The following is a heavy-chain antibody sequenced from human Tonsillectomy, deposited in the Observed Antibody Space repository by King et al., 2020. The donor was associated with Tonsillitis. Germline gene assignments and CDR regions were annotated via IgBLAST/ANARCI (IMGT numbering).Heavy chain of an antibody. V-gene: IGHV3-49*04. CDR3: TRGWLYVYYGDDCIDY. J-gene: IGHJ4*02. CDR1: GFTFGDYA. Sequence: QLVQSGGGLVQTGRSLRLSCTASGFTFGDYAMSWVRQAPGKGLEWVGFIRSKAYGGTTEYAASVRGRFTISRDDSNSIAYLQMNSLKTEDTAVCYCTRGWLYVYYGDDCIDYWGQGTLVTVSS. CDR2: IRSKAYGGTT. D-gene: IGHD4-17*01.